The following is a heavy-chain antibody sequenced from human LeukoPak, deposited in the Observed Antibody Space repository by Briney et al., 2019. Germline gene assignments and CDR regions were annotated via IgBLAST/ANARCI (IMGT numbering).Heavy chain of an antibody. J-gene: IGHJ3*02. CDR2: IYHSGST. CDR3: ARDQGLQWEPGAFDI. V-gene: IGHV4-30-2*01. Sequence: PSETLCLTCAVSGGSISSGGYSWSWSRQPPGKGLEWIGYIYHSGSTYYNPSLKSRVTISVDRSKNQFSLKLSSVTAADTAVYYCARDQGLQWEPGAFDIWGQGTMVTVSS. D-gene: IGHD1-26*01. CDR1: GGSISSGGYS.